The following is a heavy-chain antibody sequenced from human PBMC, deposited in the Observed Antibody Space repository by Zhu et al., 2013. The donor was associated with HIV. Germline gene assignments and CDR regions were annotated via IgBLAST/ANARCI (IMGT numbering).Heavy chain of an antibody. Sequence: VQLLESGGGLVQPGGSLRLSCAASGFTFSNYAMSWVRQAPGKGLEWVSAISGSGFKTYSADSVKGRFTISRDNAKNSLYLQMNSLRAEDTAVYYCARGPFGGYCSGGSCLELNWFGPGAREPWSPSPQ. CDR2: ISGSGFKT. V-gene: IGHV3-23*01. J-gene: IGHJ5*02. D-gene: IGHD2-15*01. CDR1: GFTFSNYA. CDR3: ARGPFGGYCSGGSCLELNWFGP.